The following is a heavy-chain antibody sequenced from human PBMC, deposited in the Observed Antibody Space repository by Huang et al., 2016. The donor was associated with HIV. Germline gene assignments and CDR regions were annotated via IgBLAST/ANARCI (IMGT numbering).Heavy chain of an antibody. V-gene: IGHV4-30-4*08. CDR3: ARAPYDSRGFYW. D-gene: IGHD3-22*01. J-gene: IGHJ4*02. CDR1: GVPISSGGFF. CDR2: IYYTGTT. Sequence: QVRLQESGPGLVRPSQTLALTCTVSGVPISSGGFFWTWVRRPPERGLEWIGYIYYTGTTHNNPSLKGRLTISVDLSKNQFHLKVNAGTAADTAVYYCARAPYDSRGFYWWGQGTLVTVSS.